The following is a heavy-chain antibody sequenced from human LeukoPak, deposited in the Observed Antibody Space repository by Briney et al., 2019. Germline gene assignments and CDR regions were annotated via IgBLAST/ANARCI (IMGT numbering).Heavy chain of an antibody. CDR1: GSTINNVW. CDR3: ATGAWHGHYFDP. V-gene: IGHV3-15*01. J-gene: IGHJ4*02. CDR2: IKSKRDGETT. Sequence: GGSLCLSCAASGSTINNVWMSWVRQAPGKGLEWVGRIKSKRDGETTDYAAPVKGRFTISRDDSKDTLYLHTDSLTTEDTALYYCATGAWHGHYFDPWGQGTLVTVSS.